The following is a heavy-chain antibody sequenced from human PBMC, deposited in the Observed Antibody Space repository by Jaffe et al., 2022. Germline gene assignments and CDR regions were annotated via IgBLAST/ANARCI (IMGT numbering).Heavy chain of an antibody. D-gene: IGHD3-10*01. V-gene: IGHV3-30*02. J-gene: IGHJ4*02. CDR3: AKVAVLLWQGAFDY. CDR1: GFTFSSYG. CDR2: IRYDGSNK. Sequence: QVQLVESGGGVVQPGGSLRLSCAASGFTFSSYGMHWVRQAPGKGLEWVAFIRYDGSNKYYADSVKGRFTISRDNSKNTLYLQMNSLRAEDTAVYYCAKVAVLLWQGAFDYWGQGTLVTVSS.